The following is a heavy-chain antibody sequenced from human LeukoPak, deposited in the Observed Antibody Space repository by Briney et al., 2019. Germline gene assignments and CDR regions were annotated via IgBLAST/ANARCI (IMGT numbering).Heavy chain of an antibody. CDR3: ARDRLEMATAFDY. V-gene: IGHV3-21*01. CDR1: GFTFSSYW. Sequence: GGSLRLSCAASGFTFSSYWMSWVRQAPGKGLEWVSSISSSSSYIYYADSVKGRFTISRDNAKNSLYLQMNSLRAEDTAVYYCARDRLEMATAFDYWGQGTLVTVSS. CDR2: ISSSSSYI. J-gene: IGHJ4*02. D-gene: IGHD5-24*01.